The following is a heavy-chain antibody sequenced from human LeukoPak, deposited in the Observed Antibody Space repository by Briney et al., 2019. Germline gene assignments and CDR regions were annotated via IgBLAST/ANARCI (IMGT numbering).Heavy chain of an antibody. D-gene: IGHD7-27*01. J-gene: IGHJ4*02. V-gene: IGHV1-2*02. CDR3: ARGKDWGPY. CDR1: GYTFTGYY. CDR2: INPNSGGT. Sequence: VASVKVSCKAFGYTFTGYYMHGVRQAPGQGLEWMGWINPNSGGTNYAQKFQGRVTMTRDTSRSTAYMELSRLRSDDTAVYYCARGKDWGPYWGQGTLVTVSS.